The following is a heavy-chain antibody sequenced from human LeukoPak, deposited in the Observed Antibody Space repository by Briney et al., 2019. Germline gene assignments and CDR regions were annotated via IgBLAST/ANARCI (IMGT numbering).Heavy chain of an antibody. CDR2: IKQDGSEK. V-gene: IGHV3-7*01. Sequence: RGGSLRLSCAASGFTFTSYAMSWVRQAPGKGLEWVANIKQDGSEKYYVDSVKGRFTISRDNAKNSLYLQMNSLRAEDTAVYYCARARGDYDFWSGPSKYYFDYWGQGTLVTVSS. CDR1: GFTFTSYA. J-gene: IGHJ4*02. D-gene: IGHD3-3*01. CDR3: ARARGDYDFWSGPSKYYFDY.